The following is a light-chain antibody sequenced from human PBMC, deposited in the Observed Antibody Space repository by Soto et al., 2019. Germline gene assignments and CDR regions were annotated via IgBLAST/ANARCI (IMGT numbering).Light chain of an antibody. J-gene: IGKJ1*01. Sequence: EIVLTQSPGTLSWSPGERASLSCRASQSVPSNSLAGYQQKPGQAPILVIYGVSRKATGIQNRLSGSRSGTEFTLTISRLETKNFEMYYCQQYNSSWTFGQGTQVKIK. CDR1: QSVPSNS. CDR2: GVS. V-gene: IGKV3-20*01. CDR3: QQYNSSWT.